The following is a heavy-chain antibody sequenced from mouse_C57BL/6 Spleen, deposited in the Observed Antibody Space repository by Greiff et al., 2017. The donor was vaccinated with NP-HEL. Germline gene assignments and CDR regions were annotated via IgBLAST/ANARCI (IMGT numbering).Heavy chain of an antibody. CDR1: GFTFSDYG. J-gene: IGHJ1*03. CDR3: ARLYYYGSSRSYWYFDV. CDR2: ISSGSSTI. V-gene: IGHV5-17*01. Sequence: EVMLVESGGGLVKPGGSLKLSCAASGFTFSDYGMHWVRQAPEKGLEWVAYISSGSSTIYYADTVKGRFTISRDNAKNTLFLQMTSLRSEDTAMYYCARLYYYGSSRSYWYFDVWGTGTTVTVSS. D-gene: IGHD1-1*01.